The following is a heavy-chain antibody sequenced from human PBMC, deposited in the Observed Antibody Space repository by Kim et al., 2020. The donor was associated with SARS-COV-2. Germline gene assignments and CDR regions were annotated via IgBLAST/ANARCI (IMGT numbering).Heavy chain of an antibody. CDR2: ISYDGSNK. J-gene: IGHJ4*02. Sequence: GGSLRLSCAASGFTFSSYGMHWVRQAPGKGLEWVAVISYDGSNKYYADSVKGRFTISRDNSKNTLYLQMNSLRAEDTAVYYCAKDLGDSSGYYYYWGRGTLVTVSS. CDR1: GFTFSSYG. CDR3: AKDLGDSSGYYYY. V-gene: IGHV3-30*18. D-gene: IGHD3-22*01.